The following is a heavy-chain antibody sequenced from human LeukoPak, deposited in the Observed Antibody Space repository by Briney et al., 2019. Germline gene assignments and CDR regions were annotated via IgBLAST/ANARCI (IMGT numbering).Heavy chain of an antibody. CDR3: AKNGGWYRPLYYFDY. CDR2: IGGSGGST. J-gene: IGHJ4*02. D-gene: IGHD6-19*01. CDR1: GFTFSSYA. Sequence: HTGGSLRLSCAASGFTFSSYAMSWVRQAPGKGLEWVSAIGGSGGSTYYADSVKGRFTISRDNSKNTLYLQMNSLRAEDTAVYYCAKNGGWYRPLYYFDYWGQGTLVTVSS. V-gene: IGHV3-23*01.